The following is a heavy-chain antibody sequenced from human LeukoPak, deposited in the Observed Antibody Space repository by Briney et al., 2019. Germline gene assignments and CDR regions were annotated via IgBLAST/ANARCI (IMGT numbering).Heavy chain of an antibody. CDR1: GGSISTYY. V-gene: IGHV4-59*01. J-gene: IGHJ4*02. Sequence: SETLSLTCTVSGGSISTYYWSWIRQPPGKGLEWIGYISYSGSSKYNPSLKSRVTMSVDTSKNQFSLKVTSVTAADTAVYYCARGDDILTGYYYALYWGQGTLVTVSS. CDR3: ARGDDILTGYYYALY. CDR2: ISYSGSS. D-gene: IGHD3-9*01.